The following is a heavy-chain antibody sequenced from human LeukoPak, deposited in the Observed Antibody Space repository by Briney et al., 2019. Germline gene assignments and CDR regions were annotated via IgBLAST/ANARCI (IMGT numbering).Heavy chain of an antibody. CDR3: ATGPGKYYYDTSSYSGFHCYFDL. J-gene: IGHJ2*01. D-gene: IGHD3-22*01. CDR2: INPNSGGT. V-gene: IGHV1-2*02. Sequence: ASVKVSCKASGYIFTGYYMHWVRQAPGQGLEWMEWINPNSGGTNYAQKFQGRVTMTRDTSISTAYMELSRLRSDDTAVYYRATGPGKYYYDTSSYSGFHCYFDLWGRGTLVTVSS. CDR1: GYIFTGYY.